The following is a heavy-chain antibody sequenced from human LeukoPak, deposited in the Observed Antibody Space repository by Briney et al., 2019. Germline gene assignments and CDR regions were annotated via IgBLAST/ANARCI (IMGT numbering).Heavy chain of an antibody. CDR3: ARDSYYYDSSGYYRFDY. D-gene: IGHD3-22*01. CDR1: GGSTSSYY. CDR2: LYFSGST. J-gene: IGHJ4*02. V-gene: IGHV4-59*12. Sequence: SETPSVTCTVSGGSTSSYYWSWMRQPLGKGRERMGYLYFSGSTNCNPSLKSRVGMSVDTSKNQFSLKLSSVTGADTAVYYCARDSYYYDSSGYYRFDYWGQGTLVTVSS.